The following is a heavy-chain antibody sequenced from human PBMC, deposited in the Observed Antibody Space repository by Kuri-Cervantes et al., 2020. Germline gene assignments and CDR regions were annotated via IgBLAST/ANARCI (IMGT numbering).Heavy chain of an antibody. V-gene: IGHV3-73*01. D-gene: IGHD3-22*01. CDR1: GFTFSGSA. CDR3: TVPYYYDSSGYNFWFDP. Sequence: GESLKISCAASGFTFSGSAMHWVRQASGKGLEWVGRIRSKANSYATAYAASVKGRFTISRDDSKNTAYLQMNSLKTEDTAVYYCTVPYYYDSSGYNFWFDPWGQGTLVTVSS. CDR2: IRSKANSYAT. J-gene: IGHJ5*02.